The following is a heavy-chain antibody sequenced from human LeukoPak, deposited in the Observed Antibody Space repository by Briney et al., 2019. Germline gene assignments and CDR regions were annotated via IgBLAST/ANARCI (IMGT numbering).Heavy chain of an antibody. CDR3: ARDRRYFDWSLHSAYMDV. CDR1: GFTFSSYS. Sequence: TGGSLRLSCAASGFTFSSYSMNWVRQAPGKGLEWDSSISSSSSYIYYADSVKGRFTISRDNAKNSLYPQMNSLRAEDTAVYYCARDRRYFDWSLHSAYMDVWGKGTTVTISS. J-gene: IGHJ6*03. V-gene: IGHV3-21*04. D-gene: IGHD3-9*01. CDR2: ISSSSSYI.